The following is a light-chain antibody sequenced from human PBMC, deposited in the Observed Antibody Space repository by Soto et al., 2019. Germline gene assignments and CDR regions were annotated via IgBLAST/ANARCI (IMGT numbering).Light chain of an antibody. CDR3: QQYNSYSIT. CDR1: QAIRTA. V-gene: IGKV1-17*01. Sequence: IQLTQSPSSLYASVGDRVTITCRASQAIRTALGWYQQKPGKVPKLLIYAASILQSGVPSRFSGSGSGTDFTLTISSLQPGDFATYYCQQYNSYSITFGGGTKVDIK. CDR2: AAS. J-gene: IGKJ4*01.